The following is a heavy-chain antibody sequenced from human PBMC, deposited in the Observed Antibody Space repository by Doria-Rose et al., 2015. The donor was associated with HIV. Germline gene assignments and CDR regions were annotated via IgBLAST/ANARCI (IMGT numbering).Heavy chain of an antibody. D-gene: IGHD6-13*01. CDR1: GVSLSSPGMG. CDR2: IFSDDER. J-gene: IGHJ4*02. CDR3: ARIKSSRWYHKYYFDF. V-gene: IGHV2-26*01. Sequence: ESGPVLVKPTETLTLICTVSGVSLSSPGMGVSWIRQPPGKALEWLANIFSDDERSYKTSLKSRLTISRDTSKSQVVLTVADMDPVDTATYYCARIKSSRWYHKYYFDFWGQGTLVIVSA.